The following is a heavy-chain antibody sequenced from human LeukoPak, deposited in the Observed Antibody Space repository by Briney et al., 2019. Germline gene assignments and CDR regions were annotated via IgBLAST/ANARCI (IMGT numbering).Heavy chain of an antibody. CDR1: RFTFSSYS. J-gene: IGHJ4*02. CDR2: IRSKAYGGTT. CDR3: TRESYYDSSGYGDY. D-gene: IGHD3-22*01. V-gene: IGHV3-49*03. Sequence: GGSLRLSCAASRFTFSSYSMNWFRQAPGKGLEWVGFIRSKAYGGTTEYAASVKGRFTISRDDSKSTAYLQMNSLKTEDTAVYYCTRESYYDSSGYGDYWGQGTLVTVSS.